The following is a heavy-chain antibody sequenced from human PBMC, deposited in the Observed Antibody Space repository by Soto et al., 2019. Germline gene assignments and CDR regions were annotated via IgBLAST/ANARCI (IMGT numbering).Heavy chain of an antibody. CDR3: ARETECSGGSCYGYYYYMDV. J-gene: IGHJ6*03. Sequence: SVKVSCKASGGTFSSYTISWVRQAPGQGLEWMGRIIPILGIANYAQKFQGRVTITADKSTSTAYMELSSLRSEDTAVYYCARETECSGGSCYGYYYYMDVWGKGTTVTVSS. CDR2: IIPILGIA. V-gene: IGHV1-69*04. CDR1: GGTFSSYT. D-gene: IGHD2-15*01.